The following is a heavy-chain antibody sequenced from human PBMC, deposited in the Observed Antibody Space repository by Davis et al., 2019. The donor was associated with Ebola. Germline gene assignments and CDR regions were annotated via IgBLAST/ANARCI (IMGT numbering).Heavy chain of an antibody. V-gene: IGHV1-18*01. J-gene: IGHJ6*02. D-gene: IGHD3-16*01. Sequence: ASVKVSCKASGYNFRDYGFSWVRRAPGQGLEWLGWISAFNGDTNYAQKLQGRVTMTTDTSTSTAYMELRSLRSDDTAVYYCARDSGGAIYGMDVWGQGTTVTVSS. CDR3: ARDSGGAIYGMDV. CDR1: GYNFRDYG. CDR2: ISAFNGDT.